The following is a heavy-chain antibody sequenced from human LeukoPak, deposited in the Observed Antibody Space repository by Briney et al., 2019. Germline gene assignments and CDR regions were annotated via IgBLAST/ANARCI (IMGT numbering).Heavy chain of an antibody. CDR2: IIPIFGTA. CDR3: ARALVFPRTNWFDP. D-gene: IGHD3-22*01. Sequence: SVKVSCKASGGTFGSYAISWVRQAPGQGLEWMGGIIPIFGTANYAQKFQGRVTITADESTSTAYMELSSLRSEDTAVYYCARALVFPRTNWFDPWGQGTLVTVSS. V-gene: IGHV1-69*13. CDR1: GGTFGSYA. J-gene: IGHJ5*02.